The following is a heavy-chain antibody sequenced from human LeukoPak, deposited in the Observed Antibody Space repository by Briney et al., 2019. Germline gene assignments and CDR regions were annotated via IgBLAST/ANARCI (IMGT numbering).Heavy chain of an antibody. CDR2: INPGGTET. V-gene: IGHV3-7*01. D-gene: IGHD6-19*01. CDR1: GFTFSDYI. Sequence: PGGSLRLSCEASGFTFSDYILDWVRQAPGTGLEWVANINPGGTETYYVEPVKGRFTISRDNAKNLVYLQMNSLRAEDSAVYHCGRFGYVAGVDLWGQGTLVTVSS. J-gene: IGHJ4*02. CDR3: GRFGYVAGVDL.